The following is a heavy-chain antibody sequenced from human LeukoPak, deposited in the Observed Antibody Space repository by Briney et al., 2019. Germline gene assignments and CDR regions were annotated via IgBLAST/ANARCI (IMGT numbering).Heavy chain of an antibody. CDR2: ISYDGSNK. CDR3: AKVDSGGYEYDY. Sequence: PGGSLRLSCAASGFTFSSYGMHWVRQAPGKGLEWVAVISYDGSNKYYADSVKGRFTISRDNSKNTLYLQMNSLRAEDTAVYYCAKVDSGGYEYDYGGQGTLVTVSS. V-gene: IGHV3-30*18. J-gene: IGHJ4*02. D-gene: IGHD5-12*01. CDR1: GFTFSSYG.